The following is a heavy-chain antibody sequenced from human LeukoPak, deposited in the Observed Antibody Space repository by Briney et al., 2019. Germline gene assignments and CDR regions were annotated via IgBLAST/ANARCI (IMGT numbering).Heavy chain of an antibody. CDR3: AKDISNWNSRHFDY. CDR2: ISGNGGNT. CDR1: GFTFDDYA. Sequence: GGPLRLSCAASGFTFDDYAMHWVRQVPGKGLEWVSLISGNGGNTYYADSVKGRFTISRDNSKNSLYLQMNSLRTEDTALYYCAKDISNWNSRHFDYWGQGTLVTVSS. D-gene: IGHD1-7*01. V-gene: IGHV3-43*02. J-gene: IGHJ4*02.